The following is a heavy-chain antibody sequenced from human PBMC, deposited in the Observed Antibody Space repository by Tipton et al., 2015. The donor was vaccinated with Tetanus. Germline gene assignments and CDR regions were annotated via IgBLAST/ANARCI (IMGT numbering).Heavy chain of an antibody. J-gene: IGHJ6*02. CDR2: VSSSGNS. D-gene: IGHD3-16*01. CDR1: GGSVSSYY. Sequence: TLSLTCTVSGGSVSSYYWTWFRQPPGKRLEWIGFVSSSGNSNYSPSLTGRVSMSLDTSKQQFSLSLTSATAADTAVYYCARDHGITWGGMGYYYGMDVWGQGTTVTVSS. V-gene: IGHV4-4*07. CDR3: ARDHGITWGGMGYYYGMDV.